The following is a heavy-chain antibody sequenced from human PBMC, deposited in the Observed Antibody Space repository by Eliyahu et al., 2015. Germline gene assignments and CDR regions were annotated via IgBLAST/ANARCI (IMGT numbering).Heavy chain of an antibody. CDR2: INPNGGGT. Sequence: QVQLVQSGAEVKNPGASVKVSCKASGYTFSGFYMHWARQAPGQGLEWMGWINPNGGGTHYAEKFQGRVTMTRDTSINTAYMELSSLRSDDTAVYYCARERAECSGGSCHRRTFDPWGQGTLVTVSS. V-gene: IGHV1-2*02. D-gene: IGHD2-15*01. CDR1: GYTFSGFY. J-gene: IGHJ5*02. CDR3: ARERAECSGGSCHRRTFDP.